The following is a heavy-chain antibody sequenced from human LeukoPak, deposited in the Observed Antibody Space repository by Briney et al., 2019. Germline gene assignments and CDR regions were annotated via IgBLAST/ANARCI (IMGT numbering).Heavy chain of an antibody. J-gene: IGHJ4*02. Sequence: TGGSLRLSCAASGFTFSSYAMSWVRQAPGKGLEWVSAISGSGGSTYYADSVKGRFTISRDNSKNTLYLQMNSLRAEDTAVYYCARDSLGATTVDYWGQGTLVTVSS. CDR2: ISGSGGST. CDR3: ARDSLGATTVDY. D-gene: IGHD1-26*01. V-gene: IGHV3-23*01. CDR1: GFTFSSYA.